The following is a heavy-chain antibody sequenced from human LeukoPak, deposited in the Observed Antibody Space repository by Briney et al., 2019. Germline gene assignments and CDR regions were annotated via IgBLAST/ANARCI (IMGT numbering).Heavy chain of an antibody. D-gene: IGHD3-10*01. CDR3: VAGADYYGSGGLNDY. J-gene: IGHJ4*02. CDR1: GFTFSSYG. V-gene: IGHV3-30*03. Sequence: GRSLRLSCAASGFTFSSYGMHWVRQAPGKGLEWVAVVSYDGSNKYYADSVKGRFTISRDNSKNTLYLQMNSLRAEDTAVYYCVAGADYYGSGGLNDYWGQGTLVTVSS. CDR2: VSYDGSNK.